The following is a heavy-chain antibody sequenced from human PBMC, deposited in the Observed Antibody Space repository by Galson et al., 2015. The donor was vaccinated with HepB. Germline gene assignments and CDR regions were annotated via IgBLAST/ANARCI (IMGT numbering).Heavy chain of an antibody. D-gene: IGHD2-15*01. Sequence: SLRLSCTASGFTFSNYYMSWIRQAPGKGLEWVSYISSSSSYTNYADTVKGRFTISRDNAKNSLYLQMNSLRAEDTAVYYCARDVVVAGGWYFDLWGRGTLVTVSS. CDR3: ARDVVVAGGWYFDL. V-gene: IGHV3-11*05. CDR2: ISSSSSYT. CDR1: GFTFSNYY. J-gene: IGHJ2*01.